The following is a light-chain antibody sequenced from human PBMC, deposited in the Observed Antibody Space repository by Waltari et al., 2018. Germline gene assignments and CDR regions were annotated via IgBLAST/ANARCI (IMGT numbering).Light chain of an antibody. CDR3: SSYTSSSTFV. V-gene: IGLV2-14*01. Sequence: QSALTPPASVSGSPGQSITISCTGTSSDVGGYNYLSWYQQHPGNAPKLMIYDVSKRPSGVSNRFSGSKSGNTASLTISGLQAEDEADYYCSSYTSSSTFVFGGGTKLTVL. J-gene: IGLJ3*02. CDR1: SSDVGGYNY. CDR2: DVS.